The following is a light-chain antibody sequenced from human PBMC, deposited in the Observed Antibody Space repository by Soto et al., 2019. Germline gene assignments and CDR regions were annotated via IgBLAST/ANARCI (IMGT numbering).Light chain of an antibody. Sequence: DIQLTQSPSFLSASVGDRVTITCRASQGINSYLAWYQQKPGKAPKVLMYDASTLQRGVPSRFSGSGSGTEFNLAISSLQPEDFTTYYCQQFNDYPITFGQGTRLEIK. CDR2: DAS. V-gene: IGKV1-9*01. CDR1: QGINSY. CDR3: QQFNDYPIT. J-gene: IGKJ5*01.